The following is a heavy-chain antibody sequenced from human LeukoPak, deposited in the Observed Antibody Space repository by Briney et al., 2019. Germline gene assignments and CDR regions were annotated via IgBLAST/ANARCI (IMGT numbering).Heavy chain of an antibody. V-gene: IGHV3-30*02. Sequence: GGSLRLSCVASGFTFSSYCMHWVRQAPGEGREWVAFIRYEGSNKYYADSVKGRFTISRDNSKNTLYLQMNSLRAEDTAVYYCAKVLFVPNIWFGELEYWGQGTLVTVSS. CDR3: AKVLFVPNIWFGELEY. D-gene: IGHD3-10*01. J-gene: IGHJ4*02. CDR2: IRYEGSNK. CDR1: GFTFSSYC.